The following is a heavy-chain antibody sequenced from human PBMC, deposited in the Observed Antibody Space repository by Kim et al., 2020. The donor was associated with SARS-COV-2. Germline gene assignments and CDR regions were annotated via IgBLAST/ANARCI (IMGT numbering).Heavy chain of an antibody. V-gene: IGHV3-7*01. CDR2: ITHDGTEK. CDR1: GFPFSSYW. D-gene: IGHD3-10*01. CDR3: ARDGGATGRRGGYFDY. Sequence: GGSLRLSCAASGFPFSSYWMSWVRQAPGKGLEWVASITHDGTEKYYADSVKGRFTIARDNAKNSLYLQMNSLRVDDTDGYYCARDGGATGRRGGYFDYW. J-gene: IGHJ4*03.